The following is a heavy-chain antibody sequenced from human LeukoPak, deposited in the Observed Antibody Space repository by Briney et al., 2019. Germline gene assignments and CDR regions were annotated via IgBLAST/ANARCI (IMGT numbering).Heavy chain of an antibody. V-gene: IGHV3-33*01. CDR3: ARGGCSTTSCFDY. Sequence: GGSLRLSCAASGFPFSSYSMYWVRQAPGKGLEWVAFIWYDGSNQHYADSVKGRFTVSRDHSRNTVYLQMNSLRAEDTAVYYCARGGCSTTSCFDYWGQGTLVTVSS. J-gene: IGHJ4*02. CDR1: GFPFSSYS. D-gene: IGHD2-2*01. CDR2: IWYDGSNQ.